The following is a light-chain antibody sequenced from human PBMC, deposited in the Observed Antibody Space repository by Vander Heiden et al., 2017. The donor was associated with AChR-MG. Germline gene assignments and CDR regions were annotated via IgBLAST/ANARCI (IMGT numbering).Light chain of an antibody. CDR2: DAS. V-gene: IGKV3-11*01. CDR3: QQRSNWLT. CDR1: QSISSY. J-gene: IGKJ4*01. Sequence: EIVLTQSPATLSLSPGERATLSCRASQSISSYLAWYQQKPGQAPRLLIYDASKRDTGIPTDFTLTISSLEPEDFALYYCQQRSNWLTFGGGTKVEIK.